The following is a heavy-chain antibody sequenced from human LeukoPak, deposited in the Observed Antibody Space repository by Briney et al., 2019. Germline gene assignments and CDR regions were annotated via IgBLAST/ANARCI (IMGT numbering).Heavy chain of an antibody. Sequence: PSETLSLTCAVYGGSFSGYYWSWIRQPPGKGLEWIGEINHSGSTNYNPSLKSRVTISVDTSKNQFSLKLNSVTAADTAVYYCAREGLLRYFDWFQGGDAFDIWGQGTMVTVSS. CDR2: INHSGST. J-gene: IGHJ3*02. CDR1: GGSFSGYY. CDR3: AREGLLRYFDWFQGGDAFDI. V-gene: IGHV4-34*01. D-gene: IGHD3-9*01.